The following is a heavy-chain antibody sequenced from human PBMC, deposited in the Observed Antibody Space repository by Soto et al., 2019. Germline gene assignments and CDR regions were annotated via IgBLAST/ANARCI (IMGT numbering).Heavy chain of an antibody. V-gene: IGHV4-59*12. J-gene: IGHJ5*02. CDR3: ARSRLGYCSGGSCSNRHDP. CDR2: IYYSGST. Sequence: SETLSLTCTVSGGSISSYYWSWIRQPPGKGLEWIGYIYYSGSTNYNPSLKSRVTISVDTSKNQFSLKLSSVTAADTAVYYCARSRLGYCSGGSCSNRHDPRGQGTLVTVSS. D-gene: IGHD2-15*01. CDR1: GGSISSYY.